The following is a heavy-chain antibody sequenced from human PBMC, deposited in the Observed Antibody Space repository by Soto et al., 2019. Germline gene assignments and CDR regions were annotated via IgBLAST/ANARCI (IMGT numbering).Heavy chain of an antibody. Sequence: QVRLVQSEAEVKKPGSSVKVSCKASGGTFTSDATAWVRQARGQGLEWMGGVIPIFGKPSYTQKFQGRVTITADKSTSTVYIELSSLNSEDTAVYCWARCHCDNSCPGYLEFWGQGTVVTVS. CDR1: GGTFTSDA. D-gene: IGHD2-15*01. CDR3: ARCHCDNSCPGYLEF. J-gene: IGHJ4*02. V-gene: IGHV1-69*06. CDR2: VIPIFGKP.